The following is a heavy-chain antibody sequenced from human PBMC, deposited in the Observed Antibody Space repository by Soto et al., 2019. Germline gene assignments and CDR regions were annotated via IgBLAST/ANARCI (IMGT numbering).Heavy chain of an antibody. CDR3: ARDGSQLGYSSSYRGFGYYYGMDV. CDR1: GFTVSSNY. V-gene: IGHV3-53*01. D-gene: IGHD6-6*01. Sequence: GGSLRLSCAASGFTVSSNYMSWVRQAPGKGLEWVSVIYSGGSTYYADSVKGRFTISRDNSKNTLYLQMNSLRAEDTAVYYCARDGSQLGYSSSYRGFGYYYGMDVWGQGTTVTVSS. CDR2: IYSGGST. J-gene: IGHJ6*02.